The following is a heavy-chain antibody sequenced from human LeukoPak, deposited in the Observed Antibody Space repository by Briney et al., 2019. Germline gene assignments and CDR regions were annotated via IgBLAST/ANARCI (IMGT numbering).Heavy chain of an antibody. CDR1: GFTFSAYS. J-gene: IGHJ4*02. CDR3: ARNQEIDYYDSSGFYWGVEY. CDR2: ISGGGGTI. Sequence: GGSLRLSCAASGFTFSAYSMNWVRQAPGKGLEWVSFISGGGGTIYYADSVKGRFTISRDNAKNSLHLQMDSLRAEDTAVYYCARNQEIDYYDSSGFYWGVEYWGQGTLVTVSS. V-gene: IGHV3-48*01. D-gene: IGHD3-22*01.